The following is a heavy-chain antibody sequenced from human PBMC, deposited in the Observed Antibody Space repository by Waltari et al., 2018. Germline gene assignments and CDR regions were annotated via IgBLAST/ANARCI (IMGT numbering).Heavy chain of an antibody. D-gene: IGHD2-2*01. CDR3: AKWGRGVVVPAAMEYFDY. Sequence: EVQLVESGGGLVQPGGSLRLSCAASGFTFSSYWMSWVRQAPGKGLEWVANIKQDGSEKYYVDSVKGRFTISRDNAKNSLYLQMNSLRAEDTAVYYCAKWGRGVVVPAAMEYFDYWGQGTLVTVSS. CDR2: IKQDGSEK. V-gene: IGHV3-7*03. CDR1: GFTFSSYW. J-gene: IGHJ4*02.